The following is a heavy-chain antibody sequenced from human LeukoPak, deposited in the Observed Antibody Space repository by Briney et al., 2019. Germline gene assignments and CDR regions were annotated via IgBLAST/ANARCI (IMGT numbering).Heavy chain of an antibody. CDR2: IYYSGST. V-gene: IGHV4-59*08. D-gene: IGHD3-22*01. J-gene: IGHJ3*02. CDR3: ARLDYYYDSSGYFSAFDI. Sequence: SETLSLTCTVSGGSISSYYWSWIRQPPVKGLEWIGYIYYSGSTNYNPSLKSRVTISVDTSKNQFSLKLSSVTAADTAVYYCARLDYYYDSSGYFSAFDIWGQGTMVTVSS. CDR1: GGSISSYY.